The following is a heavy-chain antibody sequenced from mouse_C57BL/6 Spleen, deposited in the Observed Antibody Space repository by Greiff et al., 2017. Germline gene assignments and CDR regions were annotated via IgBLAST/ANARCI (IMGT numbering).Heavy chain of an antibody. V-gene: IGHV1-76*01. D-gene: IGHD2-4*01. CDR3: ARAYDYLSMDY. Sequence: QVQLKQSGAELVRPGASVKLSCKASGYTFTDYYINWVKQRPGQGLEWIARIYPGSGNTYYNEKFKGKATLTAEKSSSTAYMQLSSLTSEDSAVYFCARAYDYLSMDYWGQGTSVTVSS. J-gene: IGHJ4*01. CDR2: IYPGSGNT. CDR1: GYTFTDYY.